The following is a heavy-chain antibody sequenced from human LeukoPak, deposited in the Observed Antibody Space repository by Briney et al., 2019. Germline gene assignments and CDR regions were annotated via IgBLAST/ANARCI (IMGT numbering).Heavy chain of an antibody. D-gene: IGHD4/OR15-4a*01. CDR3: ARVFEAKNYFDY. J-gene: IGHJ4*02. CDR1: GFTFSSYV. CDR2: IYSGGST. V-gene: IGHV3-53*01. Sequence: GGSLRLSCAASGFTFSSYVMSWVRQAPGKGLEWVSVIYSGGSTYYADSVKGRFTISRDNSKNTLYLQMNSLRAEDTAVYYCARVFEAKNYFDYWGQGTLVTVSS.